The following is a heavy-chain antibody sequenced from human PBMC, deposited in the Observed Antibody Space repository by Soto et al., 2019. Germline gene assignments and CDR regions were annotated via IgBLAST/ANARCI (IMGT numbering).Heavy chain of an antibody. V-gene: IGHV1-69*12. D-gene: IGHD6-13*01. CDR2: IIPIFGSA. CDR1: GGTFNSNS. J-gene: IGHJ6*02. Sequence: QVELVQSGAEVKKAGSSVKVSCKASGGTFNSNSLSWVRQAPGQGLEWMGGIIPIFGSATYAQKFQGRVTITADESTSTAYMEVCSLRYEDTAVYYCARNPLSSAAEINYGMDVWGQGTTVTVSS. CDR3: ARNPLSSAAEINYGMDV.